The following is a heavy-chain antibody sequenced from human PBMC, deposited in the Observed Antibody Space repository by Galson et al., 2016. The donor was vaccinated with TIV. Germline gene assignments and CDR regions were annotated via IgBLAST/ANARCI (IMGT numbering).Heavy chain of an antibody. CDR1: GYTFTSYD. CDR2: MNPNSGNT. J-gene: IGHJ4*02. Sequence: SVKVSCKASGYTFTSYDINWVRQATGQGLEWMGWMNPNSGNTGYAQKFRGKVTMTRDTSVRTAYMELSSLRSEDTAVYYCARSGDYGDYWGQGTLVTVSS. CDR3: ARSGDYGDY. D-gene: IGHD4-17*01. V-gene: IGHV1-8*02.